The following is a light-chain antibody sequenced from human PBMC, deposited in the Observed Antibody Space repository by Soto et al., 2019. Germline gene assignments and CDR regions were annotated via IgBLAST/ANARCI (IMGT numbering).Light chain of an antibody. J-gene: IGLJ2*01. CDR1: SSDIGGYNF. CDR3: SSYTSSSSPVI. CDR2: DVS. Sequence: QSALTQPDSVSGSPGQSITISCTGTSSDIGGYNFVSWYQQHPGRAPKLMIYDVSDRPSGVSDRFSASKSGNPASLTISGLQAEDEADYYCSSYTSSSSPVIFGGGTKVTVL. V-gene: IGLV2-14*03.